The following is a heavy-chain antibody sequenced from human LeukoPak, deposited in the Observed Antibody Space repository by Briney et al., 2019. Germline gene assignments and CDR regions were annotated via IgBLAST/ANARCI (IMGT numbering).Heavy chain of an antibody. D-gene: IGHD1-20*01. V-gene: IGHV1-69*06. J-gene: IGHJ6*03. Sequence: SVKVSCKASGGTFSSYAISWVRQAPGQGLEWMGGIIPIFGTANYAQKFQGRVTITADKSTSTAYMELSSLRSDDTAVYYCARVLTGSSAYYYYMDVWGKGTTVTVSS. CDR2: IIPIFGTA. CDR1: GGTFSSYA. CDR3: ARVLTGSSAYYYYMDV.